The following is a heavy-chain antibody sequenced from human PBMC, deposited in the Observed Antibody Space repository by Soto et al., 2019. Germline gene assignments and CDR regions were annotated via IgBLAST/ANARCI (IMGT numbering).Heavy chain of an antibody. CDR1: GGSISSGIYY. Sequence: QVQLQESGPGLVKPSQTLSLTCTVSGGSISSGIYYWSGIRQPPGKGLEWIGYIYWSGSTYYNPPLQNRGSMSVDDSNNQFSLKLTSVTAAATAVYYCAGANDYGDSGFLDFWGQGALVTVTS. CDR2: IYWSGST. V-gene: IGHV4-30-4*01. J-gene: IGHJ4*02. CDR3: AGANDYGDSGFLDF. D-gene: IGHD4-17*01.